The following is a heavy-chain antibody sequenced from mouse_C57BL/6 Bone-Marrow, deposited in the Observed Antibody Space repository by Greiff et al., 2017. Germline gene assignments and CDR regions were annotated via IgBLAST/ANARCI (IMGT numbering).Heavy chain of an antibody. V-gene: IGHV4-1*01. Sequence: EVKLQESGGGLVQPGGSLKLSCAASGIDFSRYWMSWVRRAPGKGLEWIGEINPDSSTINYAPSLKDKFSISRDNAKNTLYLQMSKVRSEDTALYYCALQEDSSGYAMDYWGQGTSVTVSS. CDR3: ALQEDSSGYAMDY. CDR2: INPDSSTI. J-gene: IGHJ4*01. D-gene: IGHD3-2*02. CDR1: GIDFSRYW.